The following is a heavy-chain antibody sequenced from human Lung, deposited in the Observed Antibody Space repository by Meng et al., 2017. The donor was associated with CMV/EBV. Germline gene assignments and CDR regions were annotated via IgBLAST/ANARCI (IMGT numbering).Heavy chain of an antibody. CDR1: GFTFSSYA. CDR2: ISSNGGST. Sequence: GXSLKIXCAASGFTFSSYAMHWVRQAPGKGLEYVSAISSNGGSTYYADSVKGRFTISRDNSKNTLYLQMGSLRAEDMAVYYCARVRGTTPLFDYWGQGTLVTVSS. J-gene: IGHJ4*02. CDR3: ARVRGTTPLFDY. D-gene: IGHD1-7*01. V-gene: IGHV3-64*02.